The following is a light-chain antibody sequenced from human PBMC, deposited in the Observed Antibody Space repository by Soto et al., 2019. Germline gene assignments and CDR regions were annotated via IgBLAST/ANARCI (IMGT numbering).Light chain of an antibody. Sequence: ETVLTQSPGTLSLSPGERATLSCRASQTIRSNYLASYRQTHGQAPRHLIYGASNGATGIADRFSGSGSEADFTLIFSRLEPEDFALDYCQQYGSSPWTFGQVTKVEIK. J-gene: IGKJ1*01. CDR1: QTIRSNY. CDR3: QQYGSSPWT. V-gene: IGKV3-20*01. CDR2: GAS.